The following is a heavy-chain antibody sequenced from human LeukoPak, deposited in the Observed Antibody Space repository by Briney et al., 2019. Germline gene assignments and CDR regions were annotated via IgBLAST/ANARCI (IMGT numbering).Heavy chain of an antibody. D-gene: IGHD2-2*01. V-gene: IGHV4-31*03. Sequence: PSETLSLTCSVSGDSMSSGGYLWTWMRQHPGKGLEWIGYIFYNGGSYYSPSLQSRLTISVDTSQKQFSLKMSSVTAADTAVYYCVRLTCSGSSCSGRGAFDVWGQGTVVTVSS. CDR3: VRLTCSGSSCSGRGAFDV. J-gene: IGHJ3*01. CDR1: GDSMSSGGYL. CDR2: IFYNGGS.